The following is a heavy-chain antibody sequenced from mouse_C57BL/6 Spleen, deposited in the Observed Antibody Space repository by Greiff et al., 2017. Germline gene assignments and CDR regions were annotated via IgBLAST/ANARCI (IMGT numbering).Heavy chain of an antibody. Sequence: VQLQQPGAELVKPGASVKMSCKASGYTFTSYWITWVKQRPGQGLAWIGDIYPGSGSTNYNEKFKSKATLTVDTSSSTAYMQLSSLTSEDSAVYYCARRRLTGTYWYFDVWGTGTTVTVSS. CDR2: IYPGSGST. J-gene: IGHJ1*03. CDR3: ARRRLTGTYWYFDV. CDR1: GYTFTSYW. D-gene: IGHD4-1*01. V-gene: IGHV1-55*01.